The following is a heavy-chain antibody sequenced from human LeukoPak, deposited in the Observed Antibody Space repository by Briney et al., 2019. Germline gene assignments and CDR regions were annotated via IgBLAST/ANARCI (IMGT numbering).Heavy chain of an antibody. CDR2: ISSNGSST. CDR1: GFTFSSYA. Sequence: GGSLRLSCAASGFTFSSYAMHWVRQAPGKGLEYVSAISSNGSSTYYANSVKGRFTISRDNSKNTLYLQMGSLRAEDTALYYCAREHCSIASCYGATYDWGQGTLVTVSS. CDR3: AREHCSIASCYGATYD. J-gene: IGHJ4*02. D-gene: IGHD2-2*01. V-gene: IGHV3-64*01.